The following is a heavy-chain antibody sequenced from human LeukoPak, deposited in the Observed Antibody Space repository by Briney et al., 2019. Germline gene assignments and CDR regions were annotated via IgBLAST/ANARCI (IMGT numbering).Heavy chain of an antibody. Sequence: GGSLRLSCAASGFTFSSYGMHWVRQAPGKGLEWVAVISYDGSNKYYADSVKGRFTISRDNSKNTLYLQMNSLRAEDTALYYCAKDINNSGWTIDYWGQGTLVTVSS. V-gene: IGHV3-30*18. D-gene: IGHD6-19*01. CDR2: ISYDGSNK. J-gene: IGHJ4*02. CDR3: AKDINNSGWTIDY. CDR1: GFTFSSYG.